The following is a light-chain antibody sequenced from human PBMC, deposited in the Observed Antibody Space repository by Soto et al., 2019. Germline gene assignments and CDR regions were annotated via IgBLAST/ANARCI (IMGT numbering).Light chain of an antibody. CDR2: EVS. V-gene: IGLV2-14*01. Sequence: QSVMAQPASVSGSPGQSITISCTGTSSDVGGYNYVSWYQQRPGKAPKLMIYEVSNRPSGVSHRFSGSKSGNTASLTISGLQAEDEADYYCTSYTSSSTLYFFGTGTKV. CDR3: TSYTSSSTLYF. J-gene: IGLJ1*01. CDR1: SSDVGGYNY.